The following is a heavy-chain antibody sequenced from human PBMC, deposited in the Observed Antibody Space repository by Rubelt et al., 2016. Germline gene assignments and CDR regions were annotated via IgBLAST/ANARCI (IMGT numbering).Heavy chain of an antibody. D-gene: IGHD6-19*01. CDR1: GGSFSGYY. J-gene: IGHJ4*02. CDR3: ARGLWGPVAEGY. Sequence: QVQLQQWGAGLLKPSETLSLTCGVYGGSFSGYYWSWIRQSPGKGLEWIGEINHSGSTNYNPSLKSRVTISVDTSKNQFSLKLSSVTAADTAVYYCARGLWGPVAEGYWGQGTLVTVSS. V-gene: IGHV4-34*01. CDR2: INHSGST.